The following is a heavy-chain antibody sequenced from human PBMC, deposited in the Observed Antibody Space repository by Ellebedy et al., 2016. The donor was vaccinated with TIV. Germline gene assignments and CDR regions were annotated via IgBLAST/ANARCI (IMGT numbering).Heavy chain of an antibody. CDR3: AKSSSTEGGTAYTWFNS. V-gene: IGHV3-23*01. CDR1: GFTFSNYA. CDR2: MSGSGDST. Sequence: GGSLRLSXIASGFTFSNYAMTWVRQSPGKGLEWVAIMSGSGDSTYYAQSVRGRFAISRDNSRNTLYLHMNSLGAEDTALFYCAKSSSTEGGTAYTWFNSWGPGTLVTVSS. J-gene: IGHJ5*01. D-gene: IGHD2-2*01.